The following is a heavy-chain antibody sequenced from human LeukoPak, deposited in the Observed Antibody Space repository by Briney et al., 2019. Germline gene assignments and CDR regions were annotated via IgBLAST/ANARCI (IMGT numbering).Heavy chain of an antibody. Sequence: GGSLRLSCEASGFTVSSNYMSWVRQAPGKGLEWVSVIYSGGSTYYADSVKGRFTISRDNSKNTLYLQMNSLRAEDTAVYYCAKGYSYGLDYWGQGTLVTVSS. CDR1: GFTVSSNY. CDR2: IYSGGST. V-gene: IGHV3-66*01. D-gene: IGHD5-18*01. CDR3: AKGYSYGLDY. J-gene: IGHJ4*02.